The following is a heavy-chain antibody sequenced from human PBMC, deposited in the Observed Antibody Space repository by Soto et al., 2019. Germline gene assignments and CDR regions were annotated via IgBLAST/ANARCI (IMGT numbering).Heavy chain of an antibody. D-gene: IGHD2-8*01. V-gene: IGHV1-18*04. CDR1: GYTFTSYG. J-gene: IGHJ6*02. CDR3: ARSAMAGENYYYGMDV. CDR2: ISVYNGNT. Sequence: ASVKVSCKASGYTFTSYGITWVRQAPGQGLEWMGWISVYNGNTNYAQKLQGRVTMTTDTSTSTAHLEVRSLRSDDTAVYYCARSAMAGENYYYGMDVWGQGXTVTVYS.